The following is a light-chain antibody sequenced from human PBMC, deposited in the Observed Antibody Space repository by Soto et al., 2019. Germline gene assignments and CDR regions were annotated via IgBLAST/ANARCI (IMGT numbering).Light chain of an antibody. V-gene: IGKV3-20*01. CDR2: AAS. J-gene: IGKJ5*01. CDR1: QSVRNNY. CDR3: QQYGSSPIT. Sequence: EIVLTQSPGTLSLSPGERATLSCRASQSVRNNYLAWYQQRPGQAPRLLIYAASSRATGIPDRFSGSGSGTDFTLTISRLEPEDFAVYYCQQYGSSPITFGQGTRLEIK.